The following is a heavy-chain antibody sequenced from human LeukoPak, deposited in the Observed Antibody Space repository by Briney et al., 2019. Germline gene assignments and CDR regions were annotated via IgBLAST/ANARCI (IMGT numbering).Heavy chain of an antibody. Sequence: SVKVSCKASGGTFSSYAISWVRQAPGQGLEWMGRIIPILGIANYAQKFQGRVTITADKSTSTAYVELSSLRAEDTAVYYCAKTPLIVVVPAAMYYFDYWGQGTLVTVSS. CDR3: AKTPLIVVVPAAMYYFDY. CDR1: GGTFSSYA. J-gene: IGHJ4*02. V-gene: IGHV1-69*04. CDR2: IIPILGIA. D-gene: IGHD2-2*01.